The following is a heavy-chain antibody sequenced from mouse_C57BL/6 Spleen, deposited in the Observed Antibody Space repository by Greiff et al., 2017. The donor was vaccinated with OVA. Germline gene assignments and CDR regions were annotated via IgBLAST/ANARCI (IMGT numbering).Heavy chain of an antibody. Sequence: EVQLQQSGPELVKPGASVKISCKASGYTFTDYYMNWVKQSHGKSLEWIGDINPNNGGTSYNQKFKGKATLTVDQSSSTAYMELRSLTSEDSAVYYCASRGFITTVVARYFDVWGTGTTVTVSS. CDR3: ASRGFITTVVARYFDV. CDR1: GYTFTDYY. D-gene: IGHD1-1*01. V-gene: IGHV1-26*01. J-gene: IGHJ1*03. CDR2: INPNNGGT.